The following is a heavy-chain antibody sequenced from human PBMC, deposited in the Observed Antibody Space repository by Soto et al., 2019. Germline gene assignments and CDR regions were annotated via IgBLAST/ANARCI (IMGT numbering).Heavy chain of an antibody. V-gene: IGHV3-23*01. Sequence: EVQLLESGGGFVQPGWSLRLSCESSGFTFRNFAMSWVRQAPGQGLEWVSSILGSGDSTYYADSVKGRFSISRDNSKNTRYLQMNSLRAEDTAIYYCAKDNPVGATPGWFDSWGQGTLVIVSS. J-gene: IGHJ5*01. CDR1: GFTFRNFA. D-gene: IGHD1-26*01. CDR2: ILGSGDST. CDR3: AKDNPVGATPGWFDS.